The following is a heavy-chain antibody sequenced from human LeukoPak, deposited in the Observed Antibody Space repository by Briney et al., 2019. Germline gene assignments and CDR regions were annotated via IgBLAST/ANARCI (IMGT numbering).Heavy chain of an antibody. Sequence: PGGSLRLSCAASGFTFSSYGMHWVRQAPGKGLEWVAVIWYDGSNKYYADSVKGRFTISRDNSKNTLYLQMNSLRAEDTAVYYCAREPPNDFSFDAFDIWGQGTMVTVSS. J-gene: IGHJ3*02. CDR2: IWYDGSNK. CDR3: AREPPNDFSFDAFDI. D-gene: IGHD3-3*01. CDR1: GFTFSSYG. V-gene: IGHV3-33*01.